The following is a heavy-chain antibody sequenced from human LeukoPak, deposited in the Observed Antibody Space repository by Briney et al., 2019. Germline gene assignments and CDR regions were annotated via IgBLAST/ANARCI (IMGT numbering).Heavy chain of an antibody. J-gene: IGHJ5*02. Sequence: GSSVKVSCKASGGTFSSYAISWVRQAPGQGLEWMGGIIPIFGTANYAQKFQGRVTITADKSTSTAYMELSSLRSEDTAVYYCAVAARPRGWFDPWGQGTLVTVSS. CDR2: IIPIFGTA. CDR1: GGTFSSYA. CDR3: AVAARPRGWFDP. V-gene: IGHV1-69*06. D-gene: IGHD6-6*01.